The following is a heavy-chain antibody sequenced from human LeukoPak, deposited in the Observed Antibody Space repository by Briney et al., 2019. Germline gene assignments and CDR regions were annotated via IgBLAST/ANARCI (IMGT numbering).Heavy chain of an antibody. CDR2: ISYDGSNK. CDR3: ARGFPGVAATGY. D-gene: IGHD2-15*01. CDR1: GFTFSSYA. J-gene: IGHJ4*02. V-gene: IGHV3-30-3*01. Sequence: PGGSLRLSCAASGFTFSSYAMHWVRQAPGKGLEWVAVISYDGSNKYYADSVKGRFTISRDNSKNTLYLQMNSLRAEDTAVYYCARGFPGVAATGYWGQGTLVTVSS.